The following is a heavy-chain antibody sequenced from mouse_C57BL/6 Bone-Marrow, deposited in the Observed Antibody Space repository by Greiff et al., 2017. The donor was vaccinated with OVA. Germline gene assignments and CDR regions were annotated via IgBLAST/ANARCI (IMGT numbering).Heavy chain of an antibody. CDR1: GYTFTEYT. CDR3: ARHEDLITTVVAKNWFAY. CDR2: FYPGSGSI. D-gene: IGHD1-1*01. V-gene: IGHV1-62-2*01. Sequence: QVQLKQSGAELVKPGASVKLSCKASGYTFTEYTIHWVKQRSGQGLEWIGWFYPGSGSIKYNEKFKDKATLTADKSSSTVYMELSRLTSEDSAVYFCARHEDLITTVVAKNWFAYWGQGTLVTVSA. J-gene: IGHJ3*01.